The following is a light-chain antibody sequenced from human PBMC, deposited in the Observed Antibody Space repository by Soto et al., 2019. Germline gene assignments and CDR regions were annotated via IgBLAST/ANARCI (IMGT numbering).Light chain of an antibody. Sequence: QSALTQPASVSGSPGQSITISCTGTSSDVGGYNSVSWYQHHPGKAPKLMIFEVTHRPSGVSNRFSGSKSGNTASLTISGLQAEDEADYYCSSYTSISTLDVFGSGNKLTVL. CDR3: SSYTSISTLDV. CDR1: SSDVGGYNS. J-gene: IGLJ1*01. CDR2: EVT. V-gene: IGLV2-14*01.